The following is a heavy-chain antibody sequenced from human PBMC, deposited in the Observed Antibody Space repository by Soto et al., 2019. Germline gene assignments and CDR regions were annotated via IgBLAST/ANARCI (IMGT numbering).Heavy chain of an antibody. CDR2: INWNGGSK. J-gene: IGHJ4*02. V-gene: IGHV3-20*04. D-gene: IGHD3-22*01. CDR1: GFTFDEYA. Sequence: PGGSLRLSCAASGFTFDEYALTWVRQAPGKGLEWVAGINWNGGSKGYADSVEGRFTISRDNAKSSLYLQMNNLRAEDTAFYFCARATQSYYDTSGYYSYVHWGQGAQVTVSS. CDR3: ARATQSYYDTSGYYSYVH.